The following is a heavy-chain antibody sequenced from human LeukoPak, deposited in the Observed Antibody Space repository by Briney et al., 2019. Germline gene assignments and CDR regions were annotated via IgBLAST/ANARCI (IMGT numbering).Heavy chain of an antibody. Sequence: GGSLRLSCAASGFTFSSYGMHWVRQAPGKGLGWVAVIWYDGSNKYYADSVKGRFTISRDNSKNTLYLQMNSLRAEDTAVYYCAREGYYDILTGYYPNYYYGMDVWGQGTTVTVSS. CDR1: GFTFSSYG. CDR2: IWYDGSNK. V-gene: IGHV3-33*01. D-gene: IGHD3-9*01. J-gene: IGHJ6*02. CDR3: AREGYYDILTGYYPNYYYGMDV.